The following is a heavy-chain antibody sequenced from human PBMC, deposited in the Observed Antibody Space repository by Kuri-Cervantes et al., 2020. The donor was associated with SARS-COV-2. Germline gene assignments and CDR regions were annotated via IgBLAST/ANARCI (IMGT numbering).Heavy chain of an antibody. D-gene: IGHD2-8*01. CDR2: ISGSADST. CDR1: GFTFSNAP. V-gene: IGHV3-23*01. J-gene: IGHJ4*02. CDR3: AKVCTNGVCWEY. Sequence: GGSLRLSGAASGFTFSNAPMTWVRQAPGKGLEWVSIISGSADSTYYADSVKGRFSISRDNSKNTLFLQMNSLRAEDTAVYYCAKVCTNGVCWEYWGQGTLVTVSS.